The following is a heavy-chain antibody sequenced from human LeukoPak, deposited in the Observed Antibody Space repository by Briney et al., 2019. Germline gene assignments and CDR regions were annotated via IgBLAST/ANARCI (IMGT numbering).Heavy chain of an antibody. CDR1: GFTFSSYS. V-gene: IGHV3-21*01. CDR2: ISSSSSYI. Sequence: GGSLRLFCAASGFTFSSYSMNWVRQAPGKGLEWVSSISSSSSYIYYADSVKGRFTISRDNAKNSLYLQMNSLRAEDTAVYYCAREYYGSGSYPLDYWGQGTLVTVSS. CDR3: AREYYGSGSYPLDY. J-gene: IGHJ4*02. D-gene: IGHD3-10*01.